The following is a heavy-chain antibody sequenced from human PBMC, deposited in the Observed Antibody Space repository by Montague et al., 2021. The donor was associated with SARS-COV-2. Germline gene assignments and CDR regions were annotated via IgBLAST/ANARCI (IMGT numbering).Heavy chain of an antibody. CDR1: GGSISSYN. D-gene: IGHD5-24*01. V-gene: IGHV4-59*01. J-gene: IGHJ6*02. Sequence: SETLSLTCTVSGGSISSYNWSWIRQPPGKGLECIGYIYYSGNTNYNPSLKSRVTISVDASKSQFSLKLSSVTAADTAVYYCAGLQGDGSLYGMDVWGQGTTDTVSS. CDR3: AGLQGDGSLYGMDV. CDR2: IYYSGNT.